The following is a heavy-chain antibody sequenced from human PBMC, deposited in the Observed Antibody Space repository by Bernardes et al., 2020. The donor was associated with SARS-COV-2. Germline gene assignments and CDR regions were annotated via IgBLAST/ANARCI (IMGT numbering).Heavy chain of an antibody. Sequence: SMKVSCKASGGTFSSYAISWVRQAPGQGLEWMGGIIPIFGTANYAQKFQGRVTITADESTSTAYMELSSLRSEDTAVYYCARDLWRIQPSSVPSRYYYYYGMDVWGQGTTVTVSS. V-gene: IGHV1-69*13. CDR2: IIPIFGTA. CDR3: ARDLWRIQPSSVPSRYYYYYGMDV. D-gene: IGHD5-18*01. CDR1: GGTFSSYA. J-gene: IGHJ6*02.